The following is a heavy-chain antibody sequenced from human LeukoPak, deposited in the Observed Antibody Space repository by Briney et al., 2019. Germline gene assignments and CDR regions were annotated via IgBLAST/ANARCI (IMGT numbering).Heavy chain of an antibody. Sequence: GGSLRLSCATSGFTFSSYDMPWVRQAPGKGLEWVAVISYDGSNKYYADSVKGRFTISRDNSKNTLYLQMNSLRAEDTAVYYCARDRYYDILTGYYGAFDIWGQGTMVTVSS. D-gene: IGHD3-9*01. V-gene: IGHV3-30*03. CDR1: GFTFSSYD. CDR3: ARDRYYDILTGYYGAFDI. J-gene: IGHJ3*02. CDR2: ISYDGSNK.